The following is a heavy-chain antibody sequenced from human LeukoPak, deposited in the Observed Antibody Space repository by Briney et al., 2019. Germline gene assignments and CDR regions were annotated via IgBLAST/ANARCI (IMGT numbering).Heavy chain of an antibody. CDR1: GFTFSSYE. CDR3: ASRLSWFDP. Sequence: GGSLRLSCAASGFTFSSYEMNWVRQAPGKGLEWVSYISSSGSTIYYADSVKGRFTISRDNAKNSLYLQMNSLRAEDTAVYYCASRLSWFDPWGQGTLVTVSS. J-gene: IGHJ5*02. V-gene: IGHV3-48*03. CDR2: ISSSGSTI. D-gene: IGHD3-16*01.